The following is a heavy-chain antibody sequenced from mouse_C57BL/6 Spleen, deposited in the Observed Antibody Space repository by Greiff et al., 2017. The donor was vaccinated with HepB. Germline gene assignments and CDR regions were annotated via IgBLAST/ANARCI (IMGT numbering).Heavy chain of an antibody. J-gene: IGHJ1*03. CDR3: ARHSYWYFDV. Sequence: LQESGPGLVQPSQSLSITCTVSGFSLTSYGVHWVRQSPGKGLEWLGVIWSGGSTDYNAAFISRLSISKDNSKSQVFFKMNSLQADDTAIYYCARHSYWYFDVWGTGTTVTVSS. V-gene: IGHV2-2*01. CDR2: IWSGGST. CDR1: GFSLTSYG.